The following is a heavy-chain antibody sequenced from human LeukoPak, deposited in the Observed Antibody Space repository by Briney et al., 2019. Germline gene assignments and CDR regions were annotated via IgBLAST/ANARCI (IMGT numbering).Heavy chain of an antibody. CDR1: GGSISSGGYY. J-gene: IGHJ4*02. V-gene: IGHV4-31*03. CDR3: ARTPPSLWGSYRWVFDY. CDR2: IYYSGST. D-gene: IGHD3-16*02. Sequence: PSQTLSLTRTVSGGSISSGGYYWSWIRQHPGKGLEWIGYIYYSGSTYYNPSLKSRVTISVDTSKNQFSLKLSSVTAADTAVYYCARTPPSLWGSYRWVFDYWGQGTLVTVSS.